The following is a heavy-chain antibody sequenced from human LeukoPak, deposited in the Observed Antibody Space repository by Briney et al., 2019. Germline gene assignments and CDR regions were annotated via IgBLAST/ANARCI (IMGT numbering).Heavy chain of an antibody. Sequence: GGSLRLSCAASGFTFSSYWMSWVCQAPGKGLEWVANIKQDGSEKYYVDSVKGRFTISRDNAKNSLYLQMNSLRAEDTAVYYCARSIAGDYAGYFDYWGQGTLVTVSS. CDR1: GFTFSSYW. D-gene: IGHD6-6*01. J-gene: IGHJ4*02. CDR2: IKQDGSEK. V-gene: IGHV3-7*01. CDR3: ARSIAGDYAGYFDY.